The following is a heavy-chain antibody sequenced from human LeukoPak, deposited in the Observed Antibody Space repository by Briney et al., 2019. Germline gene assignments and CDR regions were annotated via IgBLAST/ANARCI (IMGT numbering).Heavy chain of an antibody. V-gene: IGHV4-59*01. Sequence: SETLSLTCTVSDGSTSGYFWTWIRQPAGKGLEWIGNTYYSGSTNYNPSLKSRVTISVDTSKNQFSLKVTSVAVADTAVYYCARRGGTYWYFDLWGRGTLVTVSS. CDR3: ARRGGTYWYFDL. D-gene: IGHD1-1*01. J-gene: IGHJ2*01. CDR1: DGSTSGYF. CDR2: TYYSGST.